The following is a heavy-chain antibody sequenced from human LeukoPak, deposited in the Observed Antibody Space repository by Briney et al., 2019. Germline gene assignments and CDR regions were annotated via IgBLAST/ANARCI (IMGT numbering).Heavy chain of an antibody. J-gene: IGHJ4*02. D-gene: IGHD3-22*01. Sequence: ASVKVSCKASGGTFSSYTISWVRQAPGQGLEWMGRINPNSGGTNYAQKFQGRVTMTRDTSISTAYMELSRLRSDDTAVYYCAREGDYYDSSGYSYYFDYWGQGTLVTVSS. CDR3: AREGDYYDSSGYSYYFDY. CDR2: INPNSGGT. CDR1: GGTFSSYT. V-gene: IGHV1-2*06.